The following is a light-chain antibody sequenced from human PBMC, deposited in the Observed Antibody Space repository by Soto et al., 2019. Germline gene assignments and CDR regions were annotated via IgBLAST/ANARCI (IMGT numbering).Light chain of an antibody. J-gene: IGLJ2*01. Sequence: QAVVTQEPSLTVSPGGTVILTCGSNTGAVTSGHYPYWFQQKPGQAPRTLIYDTSNTHSSTPARFSGSLVGGKAALTLSGAQPEDEADYYCLLSYNGPRVFGGGTKVTVL. CDR1: TGAVTSGHY. V-gene: IGLV7-46*01. CDR2: DTS. CDR3: LLSYNGPRV.